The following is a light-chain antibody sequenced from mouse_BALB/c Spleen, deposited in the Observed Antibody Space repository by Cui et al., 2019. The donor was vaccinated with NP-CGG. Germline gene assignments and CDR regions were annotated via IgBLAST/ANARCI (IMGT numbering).Light chain of an antibody. Sequence: QAVFTPDSPPTTSPGETVTLTCRSSTGAVTTSNYANWVQEKPDHLFTGLIGGTNNRAPGVPARFSGSLIGDKAALTITGAQTEDEAIYFCALWYSNHWVFGGGTKLTVL. CDR1: TGAVTTSNY. J-gene: IGLJ1*01. V-gene: IGLV1*01. CDR3: ALWYSNHWV. CDR2: GTN.